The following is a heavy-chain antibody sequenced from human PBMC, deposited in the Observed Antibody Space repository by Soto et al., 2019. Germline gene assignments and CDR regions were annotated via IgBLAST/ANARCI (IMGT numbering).Heavy chain of an antibody. CDR2: INTDNGDT. V-gene: IGHV1-18*01. Sequence: QVQLVQSGAEVKKPGASVRLSCKPSGYTFSTFGITWVRQAPGQGLEWMGWINTDNGDTNYAKNFQGRVTMTTDTSTNTAYMELRSLRYXXXXXXYCARVFTAAGTXEXDKWGQGT. D-gene: IGHD6-13*01. CDR1: GYTFSTFG. J-gene: IGHJ4*02. CDR3: ARVFTAAGTXEXDK.